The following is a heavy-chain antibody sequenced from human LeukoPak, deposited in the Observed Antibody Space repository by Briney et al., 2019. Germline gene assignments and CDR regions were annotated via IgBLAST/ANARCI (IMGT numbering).Heavy chain of an antibody. CDR1: GFTFSSYA. V-gene: IGHV3-64*01. J-gene: IGHJ4*02. D-gene: IGHD5-12*01. Sequence: GGSLRLSWAASGFTFSSYAMHWVRQAPGKGLEYVSAISSNGGSTYYANSVKGRFTISRDNSKNTLYLQMGSLRAEDMAVYYCARGSSGYDYWGQGTLVTVSS. CDR2: ISSNGGST. CDR3: ARGSSGYDY.